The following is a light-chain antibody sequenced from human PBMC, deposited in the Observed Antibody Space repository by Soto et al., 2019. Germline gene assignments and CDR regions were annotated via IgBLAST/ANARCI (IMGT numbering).Light chain of an antibody. J-gene: IGLJ2*01. CDR3: SSYTSSSPLV. Sequence: QSALTQPASVSGSPGQSITISCTGTSSDVGGYNYVSWYQQHPGKAPKLMIYDVSNRPSGVSTRFSGSKSGNTASLTISGLQAEDEAAYYCSSYTSSSPLVFGGGTKLTVL. V-gene: IGLV2-14*01. CDR2: DVS. CDR1: SSDVGGYNY.